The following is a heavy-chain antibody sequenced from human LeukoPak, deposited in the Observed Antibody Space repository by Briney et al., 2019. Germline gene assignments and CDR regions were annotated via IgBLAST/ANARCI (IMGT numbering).Heavy chain of an antibody. CDR1: GFTFSSYS. CDR3: ARPTSTDAFDI. V-gene: IGHV3-21*01. CDR2: ISSSGSYI. J-gene: IGHJ3*02. Sequence: GGSLRLSCAASGFTFSSYSMNWVRQAPGKGLEWVSSISSSGSYIYYADSVKGRFTISRDNAKNSLYLQMNSLRAEDTAVYYCARPTSTDAFDIWGQGTMVTVSS.